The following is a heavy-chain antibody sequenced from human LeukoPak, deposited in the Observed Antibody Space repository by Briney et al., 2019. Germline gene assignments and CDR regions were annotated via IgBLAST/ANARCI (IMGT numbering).Heavy chain of an antibody. CDR2: IYTSGST. D-gene: IGHD5-24*01. Sequence: SQTLSLTCTVSGGSISSGSYYWSWIRQPAGKGLEWIGRIYTSGSTNYNPSLESRVTISVDTSKNQFSLKLSSVTAADTAVYYCARDAFYGDGYKFDYWGQGTLVTVSS. CDR3: ARDAFYGDGYKFDY. J-gene: IGHJ4*02. V-gene: IGHV4-61*02. CDR1: GGSISSGSYY.